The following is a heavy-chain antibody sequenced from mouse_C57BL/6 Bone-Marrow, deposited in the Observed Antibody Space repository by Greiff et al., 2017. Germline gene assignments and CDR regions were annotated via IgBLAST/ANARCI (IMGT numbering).Heavy chain of an antibody. CDR2: IRHKANNHAT. CDR1: GFTFSDAW. D-gene: IGHD1-1*01. V-gene: IGHV6-6*01. J-gene: IGHJ2*01. CDR3: TTVVMYYFDY. Sequence: EVKLVESGGGLVQPGGSMKLSCAASGFTFSDAWMDWVRQSPEKGLEWVAEIRHKANNHATYYAESVKGRFTISRDDSKSSVYLQMNSLRAEDTGIYYCTTVVMYYFDYWGQGTTLTVSS.